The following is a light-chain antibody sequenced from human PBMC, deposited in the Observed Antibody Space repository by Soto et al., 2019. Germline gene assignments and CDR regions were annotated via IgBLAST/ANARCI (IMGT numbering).Light chain of an antibody. CDR3: QQYYSIPWT. Sequence: DIVMTQTTDSLAVSLGERATINCRPSQSVLYNSNNDSYLTWYQQKPGQSPKVLIYWASTRESGVPDRFSGSGSGTDFTLTISSLQAEDVAVYYCQQYYSIPWTFGQGTKVDI. CDR2: WAS. J-gene: IGKJ1*01. V-gene: IGKV4-1*01. CDR1: QSVLYNSNNDSY.